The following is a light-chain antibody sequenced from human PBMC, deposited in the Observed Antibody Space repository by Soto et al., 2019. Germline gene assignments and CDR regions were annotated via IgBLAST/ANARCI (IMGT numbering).Light chain of an antibody. CDR2: AAS. J-gene: IGKJ5*01. V-gene: IGKV1-9*01. CDR1: QGITSY. Sequence: DIQLTQSPSFLSASVGDRVTITCRASQGITSYLAWYQQKPGKAPNLLIYAASTLQSGVPSRFSGGGSGTEFPLTISSLQPEDSATYYCQQLNSYPITFGQGTRLEIK. CDR3: QQLNSYPIT.